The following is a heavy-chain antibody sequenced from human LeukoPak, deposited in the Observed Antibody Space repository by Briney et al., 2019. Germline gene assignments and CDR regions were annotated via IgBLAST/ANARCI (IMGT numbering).Heavy chain of an antibody. Sequence: PGGSLRLSCAASGFTFSSYAMHWVRQAPGKGLEYVSAISSNGGSTYYANSVKGRFTISRDNSKNTLYLQMGSLRAEGMAVYYCARAGTVGLLLPLGDYWGQGTLVTVSS. CDR1: GFTFSSYA. D-gene: IGHD3-22*01. CDR2: ISSNGGST. V-gene: IGHV3-64*01. J-gene: IGHJ4*02. CDR3: ARAGTVGLLLPLGDY.